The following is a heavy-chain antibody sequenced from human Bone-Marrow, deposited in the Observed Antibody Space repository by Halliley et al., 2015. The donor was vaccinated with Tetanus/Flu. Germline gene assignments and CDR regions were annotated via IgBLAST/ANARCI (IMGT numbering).Heavy chain of an antibody. CDR2: IYYSGRT. J-gene: IGHJ4*02. D-gene: IGHD6-19*01. V-gene: IGHV4-59*01. Sequence: IGYIYYSGRTKDNPSLKSRVTISVDRSKNQLSLKRRAVTAADTAMYFCAREDSSGWGTNTDFWGQGTQVTVSS. CDR3: AREDSSGWGTNTDF.